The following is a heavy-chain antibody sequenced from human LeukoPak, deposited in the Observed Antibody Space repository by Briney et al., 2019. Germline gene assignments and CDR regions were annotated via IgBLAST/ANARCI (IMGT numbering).Heavy chain of an antibody. Sequence: ASVKASCKASGYTFTGYYIHWVRQAPGQGLEWMGWINPNSGGTIYAQKFQGRVTMTRDTSISTAYMELSRLTSDDTAVYYCARDYYDSSRRLDYWGQGTLVTVSS. J-gene: IGHJ4*02. CDR3: ARDYYDSSRRLDY. V-gene: IGHV1-2*02. CDR1: GYTFTGYY. CDR2: INPNSGGT. D-gene: IGHD3-22*01.